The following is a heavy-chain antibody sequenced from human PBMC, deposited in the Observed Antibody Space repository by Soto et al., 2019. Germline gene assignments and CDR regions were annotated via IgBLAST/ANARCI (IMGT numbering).Heavy chain of an antibody. CDR1: GGTFSSYA. V-gene: IGHV1-69*13. CDR3: ARGRDYYDSSGYWLRDAFDI. J-gene: IGHJ3*02. CDR2: IIPIFGTA. Sequence: ASVKVSCKASGGTFSSYAISWVRQAPGQGLEWMGGIIPIFGTANYAQKFQGRVTITADESTSTAYMELSSLRSEDTAVYYCARGRDYYDSSGYWLRDAFDIWGQGTMVTVSS. D-gene: IGHD3-22*01.